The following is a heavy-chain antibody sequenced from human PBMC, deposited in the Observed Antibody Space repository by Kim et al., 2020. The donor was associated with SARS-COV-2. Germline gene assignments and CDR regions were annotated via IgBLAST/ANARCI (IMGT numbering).Heavy chain of an antibody. CDR2: ISSSGSTI. J-gene: IGHJ2*01. CDR1: GFTFSDYY. V-gene: IGHV3-11*04. CDR3: ARDTAVGNWYFDL. Sequence: GGSLRLSCAASGFTFSDYYMSWIRQAPGKGLEWVSYISSSGSTIYYADSVKGRFTISRDNAKNSLYLQMNSLRAEDTAVYYCARDTAVGNWYFDLWGRGTLVTVSS. D-gene: IGHD5-18*01.